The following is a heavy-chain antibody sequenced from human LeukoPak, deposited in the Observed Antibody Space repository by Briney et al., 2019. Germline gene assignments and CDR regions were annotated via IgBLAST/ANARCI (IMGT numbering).Heavy chain of an antibody. CDR1: GFTFSSYT. Sequence: PGGSLRLSCAASGFTFSSYTMNWVRQAPGKGLEWVSSISSSSYIYYADSLKGRFTISRDNAKNSLYLQMNSLRAEDTAVYYCARDSKALGDAFDIWGQGTMVTVSS. V-gene: IGHV3-21*01. CDR2: ISSSSYI. CDR3: ARDSKALGDAFDI. J-gene: IGHJ3*02.